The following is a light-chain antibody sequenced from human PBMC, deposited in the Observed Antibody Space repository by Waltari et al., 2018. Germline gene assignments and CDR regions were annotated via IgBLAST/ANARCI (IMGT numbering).Light chain of an antibody. Sequence: QSALTQSASVSGSPGQSITISCTGTSSDFAVFNYVSWYQQHPGKAPQLMLYDVSNRPSGVSDRFSGSKSGNTASLTIAWLQAEDEADYYCSSYTSTWVFGGGTKLTVL. J-gene: IGLJ3*02. CDR2: DVS. CDR3: SSYTSTWV. CDR1: SSDFAVFNY. V-gene: IGLV2-14*01.